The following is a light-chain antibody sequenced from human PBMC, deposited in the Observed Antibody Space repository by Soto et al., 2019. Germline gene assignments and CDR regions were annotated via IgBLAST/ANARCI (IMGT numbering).Light chain of an antibody. CDR2: DAS. V-gene: IGKV3-11*01. CDR1: QSVSSY. Sequence: EIVLTQSPATLSLSPGERATLSCSASQSVSSYLAWYQQKPGQAPRLLIYDASNGATGIPARFICSGSGTNFTLTISSLEPEDFAVYYYQQRSNWPWTFGQGTKVEIK. CDR3: QQRSNWPWT. J-gene: IGKJ1*01.